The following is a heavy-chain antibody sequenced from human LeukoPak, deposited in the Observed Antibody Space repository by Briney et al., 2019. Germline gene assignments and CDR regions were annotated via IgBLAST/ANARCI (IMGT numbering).Heavy chain of an antibody. Sequence: GGSLRLSCAASGFTFSSYGMSWVRQAPGKGLEWVSAISGSGGSTYYADSVKGRFTISRDNSENTLYLQMNSLRAEDTAVYYCATSILWWWLFDYWGQGTLVTVSS. D-gene: IGHD2-21*01. V-gene: IGHV3-23*01. CDR1: GFTFSSYG. CDR3: ATSILWWWLFDY. CDR2: ISGSGGST. J-gene: IGHJ4*02.